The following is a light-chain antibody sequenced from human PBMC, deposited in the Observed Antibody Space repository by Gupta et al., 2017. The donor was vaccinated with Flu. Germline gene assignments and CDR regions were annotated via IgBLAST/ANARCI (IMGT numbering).Light chain of an antibody. Sequence: QSALTQPASVSGSPGQSITISCAGTSSDVGAYNYVSWYQQHPGKAPKLMRYEVSNRPSGVSNRFAGSKSGSTASLTISGLQAEDEADYYCSSYKSSSTLYVFGTGTQVTVL. J-gene: IGLJ1*01. CDR2: EVS. CDR1: SSDVGAYNY. V-gene: IGLV2-14*03. CDR3: SSYKSSSTLYV.